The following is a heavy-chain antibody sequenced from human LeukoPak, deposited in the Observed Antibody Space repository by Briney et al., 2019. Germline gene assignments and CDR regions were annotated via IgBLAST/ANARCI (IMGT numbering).Heavy chain of an antibody. Sequence: GGSLRLSCAASGITFSRYSMNWVRQAPGKGLEWVSSISSSSSYIYYADSVKGRFTISRDNAKNSLYLQMNSLRAEDTAVYYCARDGLPYYYYMDVWGKGTTVTVSS. CDR3: ARDGLPYYYYMDV. J-gene: IGHJ6*03. CDR1: GITFSRYS. D-gene: IGHD5/OR15-5a*01. CDR2: ISSSSSYI. V-gene: IGHV3-21*01.